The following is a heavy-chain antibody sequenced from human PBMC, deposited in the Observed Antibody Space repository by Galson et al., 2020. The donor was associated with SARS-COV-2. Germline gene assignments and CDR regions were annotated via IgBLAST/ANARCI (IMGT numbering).Heavy chain of an antibody. D-gene: IGHD3-9*01. CDR3: AREYYDIVTGYYFGMDV. J-gene: IGHJ6*02. CDR2: IDWDDDK. Sequence: SGPTLVKPTQTLTLTCTFSGFSLSTSGMRVSWIRQPPGKALEWLARIDWDDDKFYSTSLKTRLTISKDTSKNQVVLTMTNMDPVDTATYYCAREYYDIVTGYYFGMDVWGQGTTVTVSS. CDR1: GFSLSTSGMR. V-gene: IGHV2-70*04.